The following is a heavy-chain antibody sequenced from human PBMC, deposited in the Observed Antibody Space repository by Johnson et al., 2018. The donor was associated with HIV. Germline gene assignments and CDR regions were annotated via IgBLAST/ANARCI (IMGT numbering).Heavy chain of an antibody. CDR2: ISGSGGST. Sequence: VQLVESGGGVVRPGGSLRLSCAASGFTFSSYAMSWVRQAPGKGLEWVSAISGSGGSTYYADSVKGRFTISRDNAKNSLYLQMNSLRAEDTAVYYCAKVGSYYPSTGGNAFDIWGQGTMVTVSS. V-gene: IGHV3-23*04. D-gene: IGHD3-10*01. CDR3: AKVGSYYPSTGGNAFDI. CDR1: GFTFSSYA. J-gene: IGHJ3*02.